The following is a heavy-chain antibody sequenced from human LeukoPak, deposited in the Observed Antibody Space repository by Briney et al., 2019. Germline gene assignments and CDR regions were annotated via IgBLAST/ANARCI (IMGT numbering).Heavy chain of an antibody. V-gene: IGHV3-21*01. CDR3: AKDYYGSGSYPYYFDY. J-gene: IGHJ4*02. D-gene: IGHD3-10*01. Sequence: KPGGSLRLSCAASGFTFSTYSLNWVRQAPGKGLEWVSSISGSSIYIYYADSVKGRFTISRDNAKNSLYLQMNSLRAEDTAVYYCAKDYYGSGSYPYYFDYWGQGTLVTVSS. CDR1: GFTFSTYS. CDR2: ISGSSIYI.